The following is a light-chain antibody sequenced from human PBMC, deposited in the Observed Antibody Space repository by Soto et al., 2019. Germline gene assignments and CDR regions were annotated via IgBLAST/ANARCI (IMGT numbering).Light chain of an antibody. J-gene: IGKJ4*01. Sequence: DIQMTQSPSSLSASVGDRVTITCQANHDISDYLNWYQQKPGKAPNLLIYDTSNLKTGVPSRFSGSGSGTDFTLTINSLQPEDVATYYCQQYDNLPLTFGGGTKVELK. CDR2: DTS. CDR3: QQYDNLPLT. V-gene: IGKV1-33*01. CDR1: HDISDY.